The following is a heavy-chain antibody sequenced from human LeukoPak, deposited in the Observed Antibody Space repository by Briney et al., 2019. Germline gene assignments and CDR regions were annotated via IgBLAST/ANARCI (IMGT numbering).Heavy chain of an antibody. CDR1: GFTFSSYA. CDR2: IKQDGSEK. D-gene: IGHD6-19*01. J-gene: IGHJ3*02. V-gene: IGHV3-7*01. Sequence: PGGSLRLSCAASGFTFSSYAMSWVRQAPGKGLEWVANIKQDGSEKYYVDSVKGRFTISRDNAKNSLYLQMNSLRAEDTAVYYCARDSGMGSGWYVDAFDIWGQGTMVTVSS. CDR3: ARDSGMGSGWYVDAFDI.